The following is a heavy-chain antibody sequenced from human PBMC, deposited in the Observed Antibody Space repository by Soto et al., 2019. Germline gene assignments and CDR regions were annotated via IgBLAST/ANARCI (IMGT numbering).Heavy chain of an antibody. CDR2: IYYSGYT. CDR3: AGSGDYVAFDY. CDR1: GGSISSGDYK. J-gene: IGHJ4*02. V-gene: IGHV4-30-4*01. D-gene: IGHD4-17*01. Sequence: QVQLQESGPGLVKPSQTLSLTCTVSGGSISSGDYKWSWIRQPPGKGLEWIGYIYYSGYTYNNPSLKRRVTISVDTSKNQFSLKLSSVTAADTAVYYCAGSGDYVAFDYWGQGTLVTVSS.